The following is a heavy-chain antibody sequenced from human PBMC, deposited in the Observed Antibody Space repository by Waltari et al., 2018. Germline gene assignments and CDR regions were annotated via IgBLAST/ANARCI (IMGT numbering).Heavy chain of an antibody. D-gene: IGHD5-12*01. CDR2: ISSSGTTM. CDR3: ARDGVFEEGHSGYDFDY. CDR1: GFTFSSHE. V-gene: IGHV3-48*03. Sequence: EVQLVESGGGLVQPGGSLRVSCAASGFTFSSHEMNWVRQAPGKGLEWISYISSSGTTMYYADSVKGRFTMSRDNAKNSLYLQMNSLRVEDTAVYYCARDGVFEEGHSGYDFDYWGQGTLVTVSS. J-gene: IGHJ4*02.